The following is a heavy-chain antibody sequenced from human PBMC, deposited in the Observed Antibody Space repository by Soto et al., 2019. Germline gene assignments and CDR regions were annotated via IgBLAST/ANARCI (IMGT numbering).Heavy chain of an antibody. J-gene: IGHJ6*02. CDR2: IDPSDSYT. Sequence: GESLKISCKGSGYSFTSYWISWVRQRPGKGLEWMGRIDPSDSYTNYSPSFQGHVTISADKSISTAYLQWSSLKASDTAMYYCATASSPLPKYYYYGMDVWGQGTTVTVSS. CDR1: GYSFTSYW. V-gene: IGHV5-10-1*01. CDR3: ATASSPLPKYYYYGMDV.